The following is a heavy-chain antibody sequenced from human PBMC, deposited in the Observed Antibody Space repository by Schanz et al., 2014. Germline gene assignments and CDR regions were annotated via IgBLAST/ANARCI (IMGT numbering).Heavy chain of an antibody. D-gene: IGHD6-19*01. CDR3: TRLRRADPNGFDV. CDR2: IMPLRGIG. J-gene: IGHJ6*02. Sequence: GPEVKKPGASVTVSCKASGYDFHIYAYSWVRQVPGQGLEWLGRIMPLRGIGNNAWKFQDRLTITADKSMNITYMELSSLGTEDTAVYYCTRLRRADPNGFDVWGQGTTVTVS. CDR1: GYDFHIYA. V-gene: IGHV1-69*04.